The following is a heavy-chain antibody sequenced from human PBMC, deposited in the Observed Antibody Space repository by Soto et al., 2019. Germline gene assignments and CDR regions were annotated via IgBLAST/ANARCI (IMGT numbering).Heavy chain of an antibody. Sequence: PSQTLSLTCAISGDSVSSNSAAWNWIRQSPSRGLEWLGRTYYRSKWYNDYAVSVKSRITINPDTSKNQFSLQLNSVTPEDTAVYYCVRGSWAYDSSGYYYPSFDYWGQGTLVTVSS. CDR2: TYYRSKWYN. CDR1: GDSVSSNSAA. J-gene: IGHJ4*02. V-gene: IGHV6-1*01. CDR3: VRGSWAYDSSGYYYPSFDY. D-gene: IGHD3-22*01.